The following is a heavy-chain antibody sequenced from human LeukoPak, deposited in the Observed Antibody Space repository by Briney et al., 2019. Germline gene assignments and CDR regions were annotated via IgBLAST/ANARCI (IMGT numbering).Heavy chain of an antibody. CDR3: ASVRGYSYNY. D-gene: IGHD5-18*01. J-gene: IGHJ4*02. CDR2: IYYSGSA. Sequence: SETLSLPCTVSGGSISSYYWSWIRQPPGKGLEWIGYIYYSGSANYNPSLKSRVTISVDTSKNQFSLKLSSVTAADTAVYYCASVRGYSYNYWGQGTLVTVSS. CDR1: GGSISSYY. V-gene: IGHV4-59*01.